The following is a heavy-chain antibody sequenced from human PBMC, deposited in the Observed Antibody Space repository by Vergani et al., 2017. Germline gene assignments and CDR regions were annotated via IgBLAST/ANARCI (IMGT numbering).Heavy chain of an antibody. Sequence: QVQLVESGGGVVQPGGSLRLSCAASGFTFNSYGMHWARQAPGKGLEWVASIRSDESRRYYGDSMEGPFTISRDNSKNTLYLQMKSLRPEDTAVYYCAKEGGGYCSGGTCYPEYWGQGTLVIVSS. D-gene: IGHD2-15*01. CDR2: IRSDESRR. CDR3: AKEGGGYCSGGTCYPEY. J-gene: IGHJ4*02. CDR1: GFTFNSYG. V-gene: IGHV3-30*02.